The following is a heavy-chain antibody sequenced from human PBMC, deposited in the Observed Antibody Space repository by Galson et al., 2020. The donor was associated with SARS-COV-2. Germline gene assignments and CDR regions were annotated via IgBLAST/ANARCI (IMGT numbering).Heavy chain of an antibody. J-gene: IGHJ3*02. CDR3: AAILGYCSGGSCPRGAFDI. Sequence: ETSETLSLTCAVYGGSFSGYYWSWIRQPPGKGLEWIGEINHSGSTNYNPSLKSRVTISVDTSKNQFSLKLSSVTAADTAVYYCAAILGYCSGGSCPRGAFDIWGQGTMVTVSS. V-gene: IGHV4-34*01. D-gene: IGHD2-15*01. CDR2: INHSGST. CDR1: GGSFSGYY.